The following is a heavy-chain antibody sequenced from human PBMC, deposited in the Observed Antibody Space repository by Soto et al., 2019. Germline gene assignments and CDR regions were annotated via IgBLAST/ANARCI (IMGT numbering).Heavy chain of an antibody. J-gene: IGHJ6*02. D-gene: IGHD1-26*01. Sequence: SETLSLTCAVSGGSISSSNWWSWVRQPPGKGLEWIGEIYHSGSTNYNPSLKSRVTISVDKSKNQFSLNLSSVTAADTAVYYCARVSGSYYYGMDVWGQGTTVT. CDR2: IYHSGST. CDR1: GGSISSSNW. V-gene: IGHV4-4*02. CDR3: ARVSGSYYYGMDV.